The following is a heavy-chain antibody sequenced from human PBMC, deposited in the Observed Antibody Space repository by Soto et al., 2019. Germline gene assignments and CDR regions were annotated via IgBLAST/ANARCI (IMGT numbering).Heavy chain of an antibody. J-gene: IGHJ4*02. CDR2: ISPYNVDT. V-gene: IGHV1-18*01. Sequence: ASVKVSCKSSGYTFITYGFSWVRQAPGQNLGWLGWISPYNVDTKYAQKLQGRVTLTTDTSTSTGYMELRSLTSDDTAVYYWASTRSYDSDSPFDYWGQGALVTVS. CDR3: ASTRSYDSDSPFDY. CDR1: GYTFITYG. D-gene: IGHD3-16*01.